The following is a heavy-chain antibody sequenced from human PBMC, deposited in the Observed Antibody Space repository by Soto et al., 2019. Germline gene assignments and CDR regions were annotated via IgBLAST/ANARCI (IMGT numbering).Heavy chain of an antibody. D-gene: IGHD2-21*01. CDR1: GFTFSRHA. Sequence: PGGSLRLSCAASGFTFSRHAMNWVRQAPGKGLEWVAVIWYDGSNYYYGDSVKGRFTISRDNSKNTLYLQMNSLRAEDTAVYYCARADLWGYDAFHIWGQGTMVTVSS. V-gene: IGHV3-33*07. CDR2: IWYDGSNY. CDR3: ARADLWGYDAFHI. J-gene: IGHJ3*02.